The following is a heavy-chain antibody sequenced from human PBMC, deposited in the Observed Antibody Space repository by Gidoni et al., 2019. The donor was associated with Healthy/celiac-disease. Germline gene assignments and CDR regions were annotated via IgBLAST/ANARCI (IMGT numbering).Heavy chain of an antibody. V-gene: IGHV3-9*01. CDR1: GFPFDDYA. CDR3: AKDSYYGSGSYILDY. D-gene: IGHD3-10*01. Sequence: EVQLVESGGGLVQPGRSLRLSCAASGFPFDDYAMHWVRQAPGKGLEWVSGISWNSGSIGYADSVKGRFTISRDNAKNSLYLQMNSLRAEDTALYYCAKDSYYGSGSYILDYWGQGTLVTVSS. J-gene: IGHJ4*02. CDR2: ISWNSGSI.